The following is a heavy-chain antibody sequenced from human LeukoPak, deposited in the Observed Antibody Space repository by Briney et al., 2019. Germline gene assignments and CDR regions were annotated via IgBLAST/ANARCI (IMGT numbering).Heavy chain of an antibody. CDR3: ARDLQARVALYSPDF. CDR2: INPDSGST. Sequence: ASVHVSCKASGYTFTTYYMHWVRQPPGQGLEWMGIINPDSGSTNYAQSFQGRVTMNRDTSTSTVYMELSILRSEDTAVYYCARDLQARVALYSPDFWGQGTLVTLSS. V-gene: IGHV1-46*01. J-gene: IGHJ4*02. CDR1: GYTFTTYY. D-gene: IGHD2-21*01.